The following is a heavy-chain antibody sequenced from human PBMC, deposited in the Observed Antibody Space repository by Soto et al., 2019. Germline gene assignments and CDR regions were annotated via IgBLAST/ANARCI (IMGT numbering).Heavy chain of an antibody. D-gene: IGHD6-13*01. CDR2: INHSGST. CDR3: ARGREGIAAAGNYYYGMDV. J-gene: IGHJ6*02. V-gene: IGHV4-34*01. Sequence: PSETLSLTCAVYGGSFSGYYWSWIRQPPGKGLDWIGEINHSGSTNYNPSLKSRVTISVDTSKNQFSLKLSSVTAADTAVYYCARGREGIAAAGNYYYGMDVWGPGTTVTVSS. CDR1: GGSFSGYY.